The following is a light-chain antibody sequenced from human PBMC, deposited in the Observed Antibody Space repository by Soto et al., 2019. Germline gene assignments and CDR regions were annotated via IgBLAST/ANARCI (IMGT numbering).Light chain of an antibody. V-gene: IGKV3-11*01. J-gene: IGKJ5*01. Sequence: EIVLTQSPATLSLSPGERATLSSRASQSVASSLAWYQQKPGQAPRLLLYDASNRATGIPARFSGSKSGTNFTLTISSLEPEDFAVYYCQQLNNLLFGKGTRLEIK. CDR2: DAS. CDR1: QSVASS. CDR3: QQLNNLL.